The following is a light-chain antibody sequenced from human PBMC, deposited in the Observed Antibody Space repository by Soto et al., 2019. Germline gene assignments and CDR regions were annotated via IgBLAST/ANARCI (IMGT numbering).Light chain of an antibody. CDR2: SAS. CDR1: QSISRY. V-gene: IGKV1-39*01. Sequence: DIQMTQSPPSQSASVGDTVTITCRASQSISRYLNWYQQEAGKAPKLLIYSASTLQSGVPSRFSGSGSGTDFTLTISSLQPEDFATYYCQQSRSIPLTFGGGTKVEIK. CDR3: QQSRSIPLT. J-gene: IGKJ4*01.